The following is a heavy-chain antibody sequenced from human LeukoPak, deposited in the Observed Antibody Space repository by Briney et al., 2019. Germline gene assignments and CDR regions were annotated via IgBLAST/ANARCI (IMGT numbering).Heavy chain of an antibody. Sequence: ASVKVSCKASGYTFTGYYMHWVRQAPGQGLEWMGWINPKSGGTNYAEKFQGRVTMTRDTSISTAYMELSSLRSEDTAVYYCARTFYEQMPHFDYWGQGTLVTVSS. CDR3: ARTFYEQMPHFDY. CDR2: INPKSGGT. D-gene: IGHD3-16*01. CDR1: GYTFTGYY. J-gene: IGHJ4*02. V-gene: IGHV1-2*02.